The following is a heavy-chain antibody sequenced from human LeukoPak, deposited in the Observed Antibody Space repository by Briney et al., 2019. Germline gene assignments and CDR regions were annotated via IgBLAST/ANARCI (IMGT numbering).Heavy chain of an antibody. Sequence: SETLSLTCAVYGGSFSGYYWSWIRQPPGKGLEWIGEINHSGSTNYNSSLQSRVTISVDTSKNQFSLNLSSLTAADTAVYYCATSGWYQTGVYWGQGTLVTVSS. V-gene: IGHV4-34*01. CDR2: INHSGST. CDR3: ATSGWYQTGVY. CDR1: GGSFSGYY. J-gene: IGHJ4*02. D-gene: IGHD6-13*01.